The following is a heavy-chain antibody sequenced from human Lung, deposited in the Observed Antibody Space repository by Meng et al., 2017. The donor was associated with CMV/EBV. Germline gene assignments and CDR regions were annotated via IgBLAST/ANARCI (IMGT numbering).Heavy chain of an antibody. CDR2: INSGGSSI. J-gene: IGHJ4*02. Sequence: SXAASGFTFSSYCMNWVRQAPGKGLVWVSSINSGGSSIYYADSVKGRFTISRDNAKNTLYLQMNSLRAEDTAVYYCASIGPLVWRNHDYWGQGTLVTVSS. D-gene: IGHD3-16*01. CDR3: ASIGPLVWRNHDY. V-gene: IGHV3-74*01. CDR1: GFTFSSYC.